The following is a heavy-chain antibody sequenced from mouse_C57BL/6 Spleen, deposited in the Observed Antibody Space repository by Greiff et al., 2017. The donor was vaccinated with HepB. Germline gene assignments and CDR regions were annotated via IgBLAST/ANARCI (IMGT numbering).Heavy chain of an antibody. J-gene: IGHJ4*01. D-gene: IGHD1-1*01. CDR3: ARNEEDYYGSRGYAMDY. V-gene: IGHV2-2*01. CDR1: GFSLTSYG. CDR2: IWSGGST. Sequence: VQGVESGPGLVQPSQSLSITCTVSGFSLTSYGVHWVRQSPGKGLEWLGVIWSGGSTDYNAAFISRLSISKDNSKSQVFFKMNSLQADDTAIYYCARNEEDYYGSRGYAMDYWGQGTSVTVSS.